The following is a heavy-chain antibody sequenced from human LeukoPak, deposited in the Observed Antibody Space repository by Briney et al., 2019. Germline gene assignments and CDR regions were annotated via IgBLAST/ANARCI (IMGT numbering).Heavy chain of an antibody. CDR1: GGSISNNY. Sequence: PSETLSLTCTVSGGSISNNYWSWIRQPPGKGLGWIGEINHSGSTNYNPSLKSRVTISVDTSKNQFSLKLSSVTAADTAVYYCARGSGGVITDYWGQGTLVTVSS. CDR3: ARGSGGVITDY. V-gene: IGHV4-34*01. D-gene: IGHD3-22*01. CDR2: INHSGST. J-gene: IGHJ4*02.